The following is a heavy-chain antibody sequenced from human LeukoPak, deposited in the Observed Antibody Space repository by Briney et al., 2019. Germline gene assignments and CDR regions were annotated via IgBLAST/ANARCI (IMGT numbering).Heavy chain of an antibody. D-gene: IGHD4-23*01. J-gene: IGHJ4*02. Sequence: GGSLRLSCAASGFTFSNYAMSWVRQAPGKGLERVSGISGSGGVTYYADSVKGRFTLSRDNSKNTLYLQMNSLRAEDTAVYYCAKGNHGGNSPNFDYWGQGTLVTVSS. CDR3: AKGNHGGNSPNFDY. V-gene: IGHV3-23*01. CDR1: GFTFSNYA. CDR2: ISGSGGVT.